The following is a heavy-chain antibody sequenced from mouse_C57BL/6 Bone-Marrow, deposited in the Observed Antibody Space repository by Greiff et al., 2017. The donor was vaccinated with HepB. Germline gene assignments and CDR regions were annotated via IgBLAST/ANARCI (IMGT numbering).Heavy chain of an antibody. J-gene: IGHJ2*01. CDR1: GFTFSDYY. D-gene: IGHD2-14*01. CDR3: ARHRGEGNYFDY. Sequence: DVMLVESGGGLVQPGGSLKLSCAASGFTFSDYYMYWVRQTPEKRLEWVAYISNGGGSTYYPDTVKGRFTISRDNAKNTLYLQMSRLKSEDTAMYYCARHRGEGNYFDYWGQGTTLTVSS. CDR2: ISNGGGST. V-gene: IGHV5-12*01.